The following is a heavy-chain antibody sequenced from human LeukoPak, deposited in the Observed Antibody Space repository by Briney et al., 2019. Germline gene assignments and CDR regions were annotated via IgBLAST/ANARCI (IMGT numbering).Heavy chain of an antibody. J-gene: IGHJ4*02. CDR2: IYYSGST. V-gene: IGHV4-59*08. CDR3: ARLDFRSSSFFDY. Sequence: PSETLSLTCTVSGGSISSYYWSWIRQPPGKGREGIGYIYYSGSTNYNPSLKSRVTISVDTSKNQFSLKLSSVTAADTAVYYCARLDFRSSSFFDYWGQGTLVTVSS. D-gene: IGHD6-6*01. CDR1: GGSISSYY.